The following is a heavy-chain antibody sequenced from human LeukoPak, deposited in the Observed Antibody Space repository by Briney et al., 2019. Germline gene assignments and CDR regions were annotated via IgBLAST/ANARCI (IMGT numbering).Heavy chain of an antibody. CDR3: ARGYRASHYDILTPGDFDY. V-gene: IGHV1-8*02. J-gene: IGHJ4*02. D-gene: IGHD3-9*01. Sequence: ASVKVSCKACGYTFTGYYMHWVRQAPGQGLEWMGWMNPNSGNTGYAQKFQGRVTMTSNTSISTAYMELSSLRSEDTAVYYCARGYRASHYDILTPGDFDYWGQGTLVTVSS. CDR2: MNPNSGNT. CDR1: GYTFTGYY.